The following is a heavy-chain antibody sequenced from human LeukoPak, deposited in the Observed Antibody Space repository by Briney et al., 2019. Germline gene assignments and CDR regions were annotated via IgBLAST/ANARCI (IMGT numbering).Heavy chain of an antibody. D-gene: IGHD3-10*01. CDR3: ARDTVLSYYYGSGSPLDY. CDR2: INPSGGST. CDR1: GYTFTSYY. J-gene: IGHJ4*02. Sequence: GASVKVSCKASGYTFTSYYMHWVRQAPGQGLEWMGIINPSGGSTSYAQKFQGRVTMTRDMSTSTVYMELSSLRSEDTAVYYCARDTVLSYYYGSGSPLDYWGQGTLVTVSS. V-gene: IGHV1-46*01.